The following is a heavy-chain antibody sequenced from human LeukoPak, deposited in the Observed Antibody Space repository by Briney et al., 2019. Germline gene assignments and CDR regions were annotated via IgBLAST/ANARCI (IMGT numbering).Heavy chain of an antibody. CDR1: GYTFTSYY. D-gene: IGHD6-13*01. CDR3: ARGGYSSSWYGWFDP. J-gene: IGHJ5*02. Sequence: GASVKVSCKASGYTFTSYYMHWVRQAPGQGLEGMGIINPSGGSTNYAQKFQGRVTMTRDTSTSTVYMELSSLRSEDTAVYYCARGGYSSSWYGWFDPWGQGTLVTVSS. CDR2: INPSGGST. V-gene: IGHV1-46*01.